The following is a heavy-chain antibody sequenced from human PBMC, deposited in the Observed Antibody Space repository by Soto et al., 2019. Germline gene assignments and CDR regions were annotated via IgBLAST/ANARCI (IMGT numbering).Heavy chain of an antibody. V-gene: IGHV4-30-4*01. J-gene: IGHJ4*02. CDR3: ARVRGDFDWDPYYFDY. CDR1: GGSISSGDYY. CDR2: IYYSGST. D-gene: IGHD3-9*01. Sequence: SETLSLTCTVSGGSISSGDYYWSWIRQPPGKGLEWIGYIYYSGSTYYNPSLKSRVTISVDTSKNQFSLKLSSVTAADTAVYYCARVRGDFDWDPYYFDYWGQGTLVTVSS.